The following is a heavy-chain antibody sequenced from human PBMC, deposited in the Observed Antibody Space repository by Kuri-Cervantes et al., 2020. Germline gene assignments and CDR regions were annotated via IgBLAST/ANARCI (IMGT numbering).Heavy chain of an antibody. D-gene: IGHD3-16*01. Sequence: ETLSLTCAASGFTFSSYGMHWVRQAPGKGLEWVANIKEDGSEKYYVDSVKGRFTISRDNAKNSLYLQMNSLRAEETAVYYCARGIYDGANLFFDFWGQGTLVTVSS. CDR3: ARGIYDGANLFFDF. CDR2: IKEDGSEK. CDR1: GFTFSSYG. J-gene: IGHJ4*02. V-gene: IGHV3-7*01.